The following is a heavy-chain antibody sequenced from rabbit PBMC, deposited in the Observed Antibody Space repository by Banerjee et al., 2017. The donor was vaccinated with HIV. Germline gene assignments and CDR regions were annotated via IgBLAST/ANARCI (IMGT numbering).Heavy chain of an antibody. CDR2: IDGIGSGST. J-gene: IGHJ4*01. Sequence: QSLEESGGDLVKPGASLTLTCTGSGFSFSSSYYMCWVRQAPGKGLEWIGCIDGIGSGSTYYATWAKGRFTISKTSSTTVTLQMTSLTAADTATYFCARDKTDSGVNYSTYFALWGQGTLVTVS. D-gene: IGHD7-1*01. V-gene: IGHV1S40*01. CDR1: GFSFSSSYY. CDR3: ARDKTDSGVNYSTYFAL.